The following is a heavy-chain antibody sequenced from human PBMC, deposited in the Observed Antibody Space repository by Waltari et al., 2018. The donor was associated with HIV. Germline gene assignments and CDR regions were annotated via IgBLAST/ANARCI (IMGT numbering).Heavy chain of an antibody. CDR3: ATSRTFDY. CDR2: INKYRSEK. CDR1: GFMFTSSW. D-gene: IGHD2-2*01. V-gene: IGHV3-7*01. Sequence: EVLLVESGGGLVQPGGSLRLSCTASGFMFTSSWMSWGGQAPGKGLGWVAKINKYRSEKYYVDAVKGRFTISRDNAKNSLYLQMNSLRAEDTAMYYCATSRTFDYWGQGTLVTVSS. J-gene: IGHJ4*02.